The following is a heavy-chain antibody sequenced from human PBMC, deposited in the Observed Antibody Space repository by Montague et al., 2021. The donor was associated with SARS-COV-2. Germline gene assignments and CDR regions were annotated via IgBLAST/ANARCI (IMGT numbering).Heavy chain of an antibody. D-gene: IGHD6-13*01. J-gene: IGHJ4*02. CDR1: GFTCSSYW. V-gene: IGHV3-7*01. CDR2: IKQDGSEK. CDR3: ARVGSSSWQFDY. Sequence: SLRLSCAASGFTCSSYWMSWVRQAPGKGLEWVANIKQDGSEKYYVDSVKGRFTISRDNAKNSLYLQMNSLRAEDTAVYYCARVGSSSWQFDYWGQGTLVTVSS.